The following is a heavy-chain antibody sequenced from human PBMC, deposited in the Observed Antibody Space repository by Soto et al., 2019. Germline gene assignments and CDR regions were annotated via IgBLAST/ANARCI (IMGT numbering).Heavy chain of an antibody. D-gene: IGHD4-17*01. CDR2: IDTGNGDT. J-gene: IGHJ4*02. V-gene: IGHV1-3*04. Sequence: QVQLVQSGAEVKKPGASVKVSCKSSGYTFTSYAIHWVRQAPGQRLEWMGWIDTGNGDTKYSENFQGRVTITRDTSANTAYMELSSLISEDTAVYYCAKEPYGDSDYFDFWGQGTMVTVSS. CDR3: AKEPYGDSDYFDF. CDR1: GYTFTSYA.